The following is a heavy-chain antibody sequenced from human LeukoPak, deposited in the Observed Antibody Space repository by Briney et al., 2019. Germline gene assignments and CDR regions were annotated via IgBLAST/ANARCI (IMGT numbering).Heavy chain of an antibody. D-gene: IGHD3-10*01. CDR2: INPSGGST. CDR1: GYTFTSYY. V-gene: IGHV1-46*01. Sequence: RASVKVSCKASGYTFTSYYMHWARQAPGQGLEWMGIINPSGGSTSYAQKFQGRVTMTRDMSTSTVYMELSSLRSEDTAVYYCATSPPMVRGVIGDYWGQGTLVTVSS. CDR3: ATSPPMVRGVIGDY. J-gene: IGHJ4*02.